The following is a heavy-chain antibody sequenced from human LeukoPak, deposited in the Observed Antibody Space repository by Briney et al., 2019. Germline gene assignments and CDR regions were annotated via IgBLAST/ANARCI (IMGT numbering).Heavy chain of an antibody. CDR3: ARAPSEIGGYYPEYFRH. D-gene: IGHD3-22*01. Sequence: GGSLRLFCAASRFTFSTYWMHCVSQAPGKGLVWVSRIKSDGSTNYADSVKGRFTISRDNAKNTVSLQMNSLRPEDTGVYYCARAPSEIGGYYPEYFRHWGQGTLVTVSS. J-gene: IGHJ1*01. CDR1: RFTFSTYW. V-gene: IGHV3-74*01. CDR2: IKSDGST.